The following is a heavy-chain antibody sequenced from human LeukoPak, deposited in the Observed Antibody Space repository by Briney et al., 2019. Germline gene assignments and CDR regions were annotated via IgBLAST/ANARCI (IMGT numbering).Heavy chain of an antibody. CDR2: TSGDEDST. Sequence: GGSLRLSCAASGLTFRNFAMHWVRQAPGKGLEWLAVTSGDEDSTHYADSVRGHFVIPTDTSKNTSFLHMNSLRAEDTAVYYCTFDLVTGFGSGWAFGYWGQGTLVTVSS. CDR3: TFDLVTGFGSGWAFGY. J-gene: IGHJ4*02. CDR1: GLTFRNFA. D-gene: IGHD6-19*01. V-gene: IGHV3-23*01.